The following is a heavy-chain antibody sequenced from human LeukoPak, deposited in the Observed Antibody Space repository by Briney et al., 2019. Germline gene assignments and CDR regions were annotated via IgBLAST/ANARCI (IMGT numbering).Heavy chain of an antibody. D-gene: IGHD2-2*01. V-gene: IGHV3-7*03. J-gene: IGHJ4*01. Sequence: GGSLRLSCVASGFTFSSHWMTWVRQAPGKGLEWVGNINPEGSDKFYANSVKGRFTMSRDNARSSLYLQLGSLRAEDTAVYYCARLKGSTSVFDYWGQGTLVTV. CDR2: INPEGSDK. CDR1: GFTFSSHW. CDR3: ARLKGSTSVFDY.